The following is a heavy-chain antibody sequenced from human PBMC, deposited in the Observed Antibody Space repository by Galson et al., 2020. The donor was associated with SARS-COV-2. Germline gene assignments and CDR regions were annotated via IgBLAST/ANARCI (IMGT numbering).Heavy chain of an antibody. CDR2: IYYSGST. CDR1: GGSISSGGYY. V-gene: IGHV4-31*03. J-gene: IGHJ3*02. Sequence: ETSETLSLTCPVSGGSISSGGYYWSWIRQHPGKGLEWIGYIYYSGSTHYNPSLKSRVTISVDTSKNQFSLKLSSVTAADTAVYYCARAPITMIVVVNAFDIWGQGTMVTVSS. CDR3: ARAPITMIVVVNAFDI. D-gene: IGHD3-22*01.